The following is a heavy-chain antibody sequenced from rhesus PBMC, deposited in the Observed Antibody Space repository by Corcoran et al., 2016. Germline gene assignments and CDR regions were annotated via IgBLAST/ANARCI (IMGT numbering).Heavy chain of an antibody. CDR1: GGSISSGYYY. V-gene: IGHV4-122*02. J-gene: IGHJ4*01. D-gene: IGHD6-25*01. CDR3: ASQPYSGSWNYFDY. Sequence: QVQLQESGPGLVKPSETLSLTCAVSGGSISSGYYYWSWIRQPPGKGLEWIGYITYSGSTSYNPSLKSRFTISRDTSKNQFSLKLSSVTAADTAVYYCASQPYSGSWNYFDYWGQGVLVTVSS. CDR2: ITYSGST.